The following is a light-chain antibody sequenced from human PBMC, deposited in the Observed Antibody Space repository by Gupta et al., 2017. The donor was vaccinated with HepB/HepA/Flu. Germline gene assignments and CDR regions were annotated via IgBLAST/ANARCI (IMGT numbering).Light chain of an antibody. J-gene: IGKJ2*01. V-gene: IGKV3-11*01. CDR2: DAT. CDR3: EHGSNWPYT. CDR1: QRVTSN. Sequence: EVVLTQSPATLSLPPGARAILSCRASQRVTSNLAWFQQKPGQAPRLLIYDATNRATGIPARFSGSGSGTEFTLTISSLEPEDFAVYYCEHGSNWPYTFGQGTKLEIK.